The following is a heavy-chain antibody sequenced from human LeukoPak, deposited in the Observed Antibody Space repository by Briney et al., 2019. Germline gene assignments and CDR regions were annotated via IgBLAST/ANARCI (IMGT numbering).Heavy chain of an antibody. CDR3: ARDPGSSGWTKYYYYYYMDV. V-gene: IGHV4-39*07. J-gene: IGHJ6*03. D-gene: IGHD6-19*01. CDR1: GGSISSSSYY. Sequence: SETLSLTCTVSGGSISSSSYYWGWVRQPPGKGRGWVGSIYDSGSTYYNPSLKSRVTISVDTSKNQFSLTLSSVTAADTAVYYCARDPGSSGWTKYYYYYYMDVWGKGTPVTVSS. CDR2: IYDSGST.